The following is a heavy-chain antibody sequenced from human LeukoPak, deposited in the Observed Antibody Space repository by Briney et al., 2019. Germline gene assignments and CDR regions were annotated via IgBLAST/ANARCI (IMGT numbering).Heavy chain of an antibody. Sequence: GGSLRLSCAASGFTFSRHWMGWVRQAPGKGLEWVANIKEDGGMKYHVDSVRGRFTIPRDNAKDSLNLQLSSLGVEDTAVYYCARHGDYAFDYRGQGILVTVSS. D-gene: IGHD4-17*01. J-gene: IGHJ4*02. V-gene: IGHV3-7*05. CDR2: IKEDGGMK. CDR1: GFTFSRHW. CDR3: ARHGDYAFDY.